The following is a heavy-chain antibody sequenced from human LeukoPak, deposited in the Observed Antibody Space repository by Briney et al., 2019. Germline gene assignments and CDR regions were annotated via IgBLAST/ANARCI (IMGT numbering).Heavy chain of an antibody. CDR2: IRGSDGST. Sequence: GGSLRLSCAASGFTFSNYAMSWARQAPGTGLGWVSSIRGSDGSTYYADSVKGRFAISRDNSKNTLYLQMNSLRAEDTAVYYCAKDVYGDYGGLDYWGQGTLVTASS. CDR1: GFTFSNYA. J-gene: IGHJ4*02. V-gene: IGHV3-23*01. CDR3: AKDVYGDYGGLDY. D-gene: IGHD4-17*01.